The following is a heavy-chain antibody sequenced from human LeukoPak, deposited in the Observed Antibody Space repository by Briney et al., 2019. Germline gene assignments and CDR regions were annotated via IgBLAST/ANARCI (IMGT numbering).Heavy chain of an antibody. CDR1: GYSFTGHY. Sequence: ASVKVSCKASGYSFTGHYMHWVRQAPGQGLEWMGWMNPNSGNTGYVQKFQGRVIMTRDTSISTAYMELSSLTSEDTAVYFCARDRVGVGGNGWENWGQGTLVTVSS. J-gene: IGHJ4*02. D-gene: IGHD6-19*01. CDR2: MNPNSGNT. V-gene: IGHV1-8*02. CDR3: ARDRVGVGGNGWEN.